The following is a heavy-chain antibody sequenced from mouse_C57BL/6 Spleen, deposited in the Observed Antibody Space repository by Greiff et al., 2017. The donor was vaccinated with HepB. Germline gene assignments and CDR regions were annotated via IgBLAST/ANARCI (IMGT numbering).Heavy chain of an antibody. D-gene: IGHD2-4*01. CDR3: ARGLRGFAY. CDR2: IDPSDSYT. J-gene: IGHJ3*01. Sequence: QVQLQQPGAELVMPGASVKLSCKASGYTFTSYWMHWVKQRPGQGLEWIGEIDPSDSYTNYNQKFKGKSTLTVDKSSSTAYMQLSSLTSEDSAVYYCARGLRGFAYWGQGTLVTVSA. V-gene: IGHV1-69*01. CDR1: GYTFTSYW.